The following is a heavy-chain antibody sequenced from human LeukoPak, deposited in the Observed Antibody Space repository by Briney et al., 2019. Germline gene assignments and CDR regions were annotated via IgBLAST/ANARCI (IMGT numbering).Heavy chain of an antibody. CDR3: ARDHYGDYQFDY. Sequence: GGSLRLSCAASGFTFSSYSMNWVRQAPGKGLEWVSSISSSSSYIYYADSVKGRFTISRDNAKNSLYLQMNSLRAEDTAVYYCARDHYGDYQFDYWGQGTLVTVSS. CDR1: GFTFSSYS. V-gene: IGHV3-21*01. D-gene: IGHD4-17*01. CDR2: ISSSSSYI. J-gene: IGHJ4*02.